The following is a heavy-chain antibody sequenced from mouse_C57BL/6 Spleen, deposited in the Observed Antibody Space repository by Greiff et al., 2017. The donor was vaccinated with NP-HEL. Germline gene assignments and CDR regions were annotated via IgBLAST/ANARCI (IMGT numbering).Heavy chain of an antibody. J-gene: IGHJ1*03. V-gene: IGHV1-50*01. CDR1: GYTFTSYW. Sequence: QVQLQQSGAELVKPGASVKLSCKASGYTFTSYWMQWVKQRPGQGLEWIGEIDPSDSYTNYNQKFKGKATLTVDTSSSTAYMQLSSLTSEDSAVYYCARGYYTHWYFDVWGTGTTVTVSS. CDR3: ARGYYTHWYFDV. CDR2: IDPSDSYT. D-gene: IGHD2-3*01.